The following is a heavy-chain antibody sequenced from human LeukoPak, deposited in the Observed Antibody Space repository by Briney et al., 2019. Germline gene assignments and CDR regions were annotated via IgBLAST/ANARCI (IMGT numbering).Heavy chain of an antibody. CDR3: ARASYYYDTTGLGAVDF. CDR1: GFTFNDHA. CDR2: INWNSDNI. Sequence: GRSLSLSCAASGFTFNDHAMYWVRQAPGKGLEWVSGINWNSDNIGYADSVKGRFTISRDDAKNCLFLQMNSLRAEDTALYYCARASYYYDTTGLGAVDFWGQGTMVTVSS. D-gene: IGHD3-22*01. J-gene: IGHJ3*01. V-gene: IGHV3-9*01.